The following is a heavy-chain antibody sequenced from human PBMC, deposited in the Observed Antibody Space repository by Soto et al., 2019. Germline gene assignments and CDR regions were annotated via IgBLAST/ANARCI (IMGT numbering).Heavy chain of an antibody. D-gene: IGHD2-15*01. CDR1: GYTFTTYG. CDR3: ARGQGEYCSGGSCYDNYFYSGMDV. CDR2: ISAHDGHT. J-gene: IGHJ6*02. Sequence: QVQLVQSGAEVQKPGASVKVSCKASGYTFTTYGITWVRQAPGQGLEWVGWISAHDGHTSYAQKLQDRVTMTTDTSTSTAYMDLRSLRSDDSAVYYCARGQGEYCSGGSCYDNYFYSGMDVWGQGTTVTVSS. V-gene: IGHV1-18*01.